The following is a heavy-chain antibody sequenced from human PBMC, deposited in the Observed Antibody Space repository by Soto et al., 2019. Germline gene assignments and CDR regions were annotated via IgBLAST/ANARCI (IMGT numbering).Heavy chain of an antibody. CDR2: IYYSGST. J-gene: IGHJ5*02. V-gene: IGHV4-39*01. D-gene: IGHD6-19*01. CDR1: GGSISSSSYY. CDR3: ASPGASYSSGWYWFDP. Sequence: QLQLQESGPGLVKPSETLSLTCTVSGGSISSSSYYWGWIRQPPGKGLEWIGSIYYSGSTYYNPSLKSRVTISVDTSKNQFSLKLSSVTAADTAVYYCASPGASYSSGWYWFDPWGQGTLVTVSS.